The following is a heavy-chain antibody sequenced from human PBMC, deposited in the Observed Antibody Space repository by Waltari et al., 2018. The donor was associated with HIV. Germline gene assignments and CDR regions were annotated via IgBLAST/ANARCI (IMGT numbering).Heavy chain of an antibody. CDR3: AKDHGIAVAGTSGSLDY. CDR1: GFTFDDYA. Sequence: EVQLVESGGVVVQPGGSLRLSCAASGFTFDDYAMHWVRQAPGKGLEWVSLISWDGGSTYYADSVKGRFTISRDNSKNSLYLQMNSLRAEDTALYYCAKDHGIAVAGTSGSLDYWGQGTLVTVSS. D-gene: IGHD6-19*01. J-gene: IGHJ4*02. CDR2: ISWDGGST. V-gene: IGHV3-43D*04.